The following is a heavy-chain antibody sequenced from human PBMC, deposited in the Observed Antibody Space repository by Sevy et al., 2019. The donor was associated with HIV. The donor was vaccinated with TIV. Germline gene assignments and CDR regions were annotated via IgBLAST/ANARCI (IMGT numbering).Heavy chain of an antibody. D-gene: IGHD3-22*01. J-gene: IGHJ6*03. V-gene: IGHV3-23*01. CDR3: AKGGGAHYDPDEIGYYFYYYNIDV. Sequence: GGSLRISCAVSGFSFDSYGMTWVRQAPGKGLEWVSGISGSGTRTYYADSVKGRFSISRDNSKNRLYLQMNSLRTEDTAIYYWAKGGGAHYDPDEIGYYFYYYNIDVRGKGTTVTVSS. CDR2: ISGSGTRT. CDR1: GFSFDSYG.